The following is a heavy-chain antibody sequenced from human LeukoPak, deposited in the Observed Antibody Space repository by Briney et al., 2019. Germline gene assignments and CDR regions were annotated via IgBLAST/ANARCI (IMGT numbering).Heavy chain of an antibody. D-gene: IGHD3-22*01. CDR1: GFTFSDSY. CDR3: AKTGAVVIVYYFDS. J-gene: IGHJ4*02. CDR2: ISGSGHDI. Sequence: GGSLRLSCAASGFTFSDSYMTWVRQAPGKGVEWVAYISGSGHDINYSDSVKGRFTISRDNAKNSLYLQMSSLRAEDTAVYYCAKTGAVVIVYYFDSWGQGTLVTVSS. V-gene: IGHV3-11*01.